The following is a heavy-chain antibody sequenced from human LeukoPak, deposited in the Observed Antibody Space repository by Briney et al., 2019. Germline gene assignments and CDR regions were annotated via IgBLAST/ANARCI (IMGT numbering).Heavy chain of an antibody. J-gene: IGHJ4*02. Sequence: SETLSLTCAVYGGSFSGYYWSWIRQPPGKGLEWIGEINHSGSTNYNPSLKSRVTISVDTSKNQFSLKLSSVTAADTAVYYCARQDLLYCGGDCPFDYWGQGTLVTVCS. V-gene: IGHV4-34*01. D-gene: IGHD2-21*02. CDR1: GGSFSGYY. CDR3: ARQDLLYCGGDCPFDY. CDR2: INHSGST.